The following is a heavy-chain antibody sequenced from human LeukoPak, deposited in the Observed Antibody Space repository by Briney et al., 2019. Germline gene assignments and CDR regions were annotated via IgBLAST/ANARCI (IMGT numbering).Heavy chain of an antibody. J-gene: IGHJ4*02. CDR2: IYTTGST. CDR3: AREPGQLDY. V-gene: IGHV4-61*02. CDR1: GDSISSGSYY. D-gene: IGHD1-1*01. Sequence: SQTLSLTCTVSGDSISSGSYYWSWTRQPAGRGLEWIGRIYTTGSTNYNPSLKSRVTISVDTSKNQFSLKLSSVTAADTAVYYCAREPGQLDYWGQGTLVTVSS.